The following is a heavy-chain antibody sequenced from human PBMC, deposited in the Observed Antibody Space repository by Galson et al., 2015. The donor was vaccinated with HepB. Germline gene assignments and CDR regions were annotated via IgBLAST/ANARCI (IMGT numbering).Heavy chain of an antibody. CDR2: ITNSGSHT. V-gene: IGHV3-23*01. CDR1: GFAFDNYA. Sequence: SLRLSCAASGFAFDNYAMTWVRQAPGKGLEWVSPITNSGSHTYYANSVRGRFTLSRDNSKNTVSLQTSSLSADDTAVYYCAKDAIRASLHMWYFHYWGPGTLVVVSS. CDR3: AKDAIRASLHMWYFHY. J-gene: IGHJ4*02. D-gene: IGHD2-15*01.